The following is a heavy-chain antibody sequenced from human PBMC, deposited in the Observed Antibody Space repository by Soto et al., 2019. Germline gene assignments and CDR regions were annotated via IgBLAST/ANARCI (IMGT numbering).Heavy chain of an antibody. CDR3: ARERYSSSPYGMDA. J-gene: IGHJ6*02. D-gene: IGHD6-13*01. V-gene: IGHV1-2*04. Sequence: GASVKVSCKASGYTFTGYYMHWVRQAPGQGLEWMGWINPNSGGTNYAQKFQGWVTMTRDASISTAYMELSRLRSDDTAVYYCARERYSSSPYGMDAWGQGTTVTVSS. CDR1: GYTFTGYY. CDR2: INPNSGGT.